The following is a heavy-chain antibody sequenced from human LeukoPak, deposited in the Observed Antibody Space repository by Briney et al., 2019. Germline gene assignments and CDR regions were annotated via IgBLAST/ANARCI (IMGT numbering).Heavy chain of an antibody. CDR3: AAAPIEMQQRGFDY. Sequence: ASVKVSCKASGFTFTNSAMQWVRQARGQRLEWIGWIVVASGNTKYPQKFQERVTITRDMSTSTAYMELSSLSPEDTAVYYCAAAPIEMQQRGFDYWGQGTLVTVSS. CDR1: GFTFTNSA. D-gene: IGHD5-24*01. V-gene: IGHV1-58*02. J-gene: IGHJ4*02. CDR2: IVVASGNT.